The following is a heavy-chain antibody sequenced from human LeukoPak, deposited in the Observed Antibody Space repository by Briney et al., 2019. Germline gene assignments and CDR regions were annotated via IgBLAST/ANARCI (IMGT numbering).Heavy chain of an antibody. CDR2: IYYSGST. Sequence: SETLSLTCTVSGGSISSYYWSWIRQPPGKGLEWIGYIYYSGSTNYNPSLKSRVTISVDTSKNQFSLKLSSVTAADTAVYYCARLGSDSSGYYYDYWGQGTLVTVSS. J-gene: IGHJ4*02. CDR3: ARLGSDSSGYYYDY. V-gene: IGHV4-59*08. CDR1: GGSISSYY. D-gene: IGHD3-22*01.